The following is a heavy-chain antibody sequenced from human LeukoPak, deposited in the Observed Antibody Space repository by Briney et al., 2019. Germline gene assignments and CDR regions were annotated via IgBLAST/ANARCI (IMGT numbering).Heavy chain of an antibody. V-gene: IGHV4-59*01. CDR2: IYYSGST. CDR3: ARSNYDFWSGFGYRYNWFDP. J-gene: IGHJ5*02. D-gene: IGHD3-3*01. Sequence: NPSETLSLTCTVSGGSISSYYWSWIRQPPGKGLEWIGYIYYSGSTNYNPSLKSRVTISVDTSKNQFSLKLSSVTAADTAVYYCARSNYDFWSGFGYRYNWFDPWGQGTLVTVSS. CDR1: GGSISSYY.